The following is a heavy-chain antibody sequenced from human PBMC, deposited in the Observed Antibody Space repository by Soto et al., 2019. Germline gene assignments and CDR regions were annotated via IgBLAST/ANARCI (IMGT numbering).Heavy chain of an antibody. Sequence: QVHLQESGPGLVKPSGTLSLICTVSGGSIHSRNRWSWVRQSPAKGLEWIGEISQTGSTNYSPSLNSRVTISLDKSNNQFSLNLRSMTAADAAVYYCANTRGLGLLDVWGKGTAVTVSS. D-gene: IGHD3-10*01. V-gene: IGHV4-4*02. CDR3: ANTRGLGLLDV. CDR1: GGSIHSRNR. J-gene: IGHJ6*04. CDR2: ISQTGST.